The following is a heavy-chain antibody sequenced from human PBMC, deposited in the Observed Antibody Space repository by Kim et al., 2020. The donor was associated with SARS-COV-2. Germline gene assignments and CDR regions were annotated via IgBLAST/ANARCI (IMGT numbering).Heavy chain of an antibody. D-gene: IGHD3-10*01. CDR2: T. CDR3: ARRGHRGAGDY. J-gene: IGHJ4*02. V-gene: IGHV5-51*01. Sequence: TRYRPSFQGHVTISADESISTAYLQWSSLKASDTAMYYCARRGHRGAGDYWGQGTLVTVSS.